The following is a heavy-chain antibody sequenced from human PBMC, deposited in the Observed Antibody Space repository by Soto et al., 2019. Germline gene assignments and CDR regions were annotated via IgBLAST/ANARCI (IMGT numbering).Heavy chain of an antibody. V-gene: IGHV4-59*01. D-gene: IGHD3-22*01. CDR3: ARGYYDSSGQSNTFDI. CDR2: VYYSGST. J-gene: IGHJ3*02. Sequence: QVQLQESGPGLVKPSETLSLTCTVSGASITSSYWRCIRQSPGKGLEWIGYVYYSGSTNYNPSLKSRVIISLDTAKNQFSLKLSSVTAADTAVYYCARGYYDSSGQSNTFDIWGQGTMVTVSS. CDR1: GASITSSY.